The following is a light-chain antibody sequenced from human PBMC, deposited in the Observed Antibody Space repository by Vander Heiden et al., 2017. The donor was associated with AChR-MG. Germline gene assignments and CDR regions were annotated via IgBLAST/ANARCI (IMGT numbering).Light chain of an antibody. CDR2: LGS. V-gene: IGKV2-28*01. CDR1: QSLLHSNGYNY. J-gene: IGKJ4*01. CDR3: MQALQTHPIT. Sequence: DIVMTQSPLSLPVTPGEPASISCRSSQSLLHSNGYNYLDWYLQKPGQSPQLLIYLGSNRASGVPDRFSGSGSGTDFTLKISRVEAEDVGVYYCMQALQTHPITLGGGTKVEIK.